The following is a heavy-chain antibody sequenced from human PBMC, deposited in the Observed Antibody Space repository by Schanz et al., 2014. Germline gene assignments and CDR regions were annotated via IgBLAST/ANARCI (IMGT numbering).Heavy chain of an antibody. CDR1: GFTVNTNY. V-gene: IGHV3-30*18. D-gene: IGHD3-22*01. Sequence: VQLVESGGGLIQPGGSLRLSCAVSGFTVNTNYMSWVRQAPGKGLEWVAVISYDGRNKYFADSVKGRFTISRDNSKNTLFLQVNSLRAEDTAVYYCAKDHFGHYDSSGCSDCYYYGMDVWGQGTTVTVSS. CDR2: ISYDGRNK. J-gene: IGHJ6*02. CDR3: AKDHFGHYDSSGCSDCYYYGMDV.